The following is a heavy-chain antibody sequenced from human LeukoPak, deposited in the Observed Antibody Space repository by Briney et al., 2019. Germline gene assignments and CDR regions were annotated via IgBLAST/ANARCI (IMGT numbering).Heavy chain of an antibody. V-gene: IGHV4-59*08. CDR2: IYYTERT. J-gene: IGHJ4*02. CDR3: ARHVSSGFDY. Sequence: SETLSLTCTVPDGSISSYYWSWIPQPPGKGLEWIGYIYYTERTIYNPSLKSRVTISVDTSKNQFSLKLGSVTAADTAVYYCARHVSSGFDYWGQGTLVTVCS. CDR1: DGSISSYY. D-gene: IGHD6-19*01.